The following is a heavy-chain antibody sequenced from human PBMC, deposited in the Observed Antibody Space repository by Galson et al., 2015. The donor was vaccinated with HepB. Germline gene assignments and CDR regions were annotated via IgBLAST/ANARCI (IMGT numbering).Heavy chain of an antibody. D-gene: IGHD3-10*01. CDR3: AKDPLIRGVVTDSGMDV. CDR1: GFSFSSYG. V-gene: IGHV3-30*02. J-gene: IGHJ6*02. Sequence: SLRLSCAASGFSFSSYGIHWLRQAPGKGLEWVTFIHYDGSNKYYADSVKGRFTISRDNSKNTLYLHMNSLRAEDTALYYCAKDPLIRGVVTDSGMDVWGQGTSVTVSS. CDR2: IHYDGSNK.